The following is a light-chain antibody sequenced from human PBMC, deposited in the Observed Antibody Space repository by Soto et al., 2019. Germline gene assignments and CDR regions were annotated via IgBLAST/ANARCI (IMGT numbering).Light chain of an antibody. CDR2: DVS. CDR1: SSDVGGYNY. Sequence: QLVLTQPASVSGSPGQSITISCTGASSDVGGYNYVSWYQQHPGKAPKLIIYDVSNRPSGVSDRFSGSKSGNTASLTISGLQTEDEADYFCSSCATSSTLHVFGTGTKVTVL. CDR3: SSCATSSTLHV. J-gene: IGLJ1*01. V-gene: IGLV2-14*03.